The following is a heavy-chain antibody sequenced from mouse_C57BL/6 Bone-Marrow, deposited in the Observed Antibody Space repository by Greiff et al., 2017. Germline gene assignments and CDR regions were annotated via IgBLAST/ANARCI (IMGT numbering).Heavy chain of an antibody. V-gene: IGHV5-6*01. CDR2: ISSGGSYT. J-gene: IGHJ1*03. CDR3: ARHGGSGDWYCDV. CDR1: GFTFSSYG. Sequence: EVQLVESGGDLVKPGGSLKLSCAASGFTFSSYGMSWVRQTPDKRLEWVATISSGGSYTYYPDSVTGRFTISRDNAQNTLYLQMSSLKSEDTAMYYCARHGGSGDWYCDVRRTGATVTVSS. D-gene: IGHD1-1*01.